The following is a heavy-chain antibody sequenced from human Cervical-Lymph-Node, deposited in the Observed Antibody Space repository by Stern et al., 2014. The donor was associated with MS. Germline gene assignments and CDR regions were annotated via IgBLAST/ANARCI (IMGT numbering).Heavy chain of an antibody. CDR3: ARWYYYHYTGYNDY. CDR2: INTNTGNP. J-gene: IGHJ4*02. CDR1: GYTFTWFT. V-gene: IGHV7-4-1*01. D-gene: IGHD3-22*01. Sequence: VQLVESGSELKKPGASVKVSCRASGYTFTWFTIYWVRQAPGQGLEWMGRINTNTGNPTYAQDFTGRFGFSLDTSVSTAYLQISSLKAEDTAVYYCARWYYYHYTGYNDYWGQGTLVTVSS.